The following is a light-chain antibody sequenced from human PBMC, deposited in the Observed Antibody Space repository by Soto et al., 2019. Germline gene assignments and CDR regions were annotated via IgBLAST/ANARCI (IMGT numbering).Light chain of an antibody. Sequence: DVPMTQSPSSLSASVGDRVTITCRASQDINSYLAWYQQKPGNAPKSLIYGASSLQTGVPSRFSGSESGTDFTLTISNLQPEDSATYYCQQYNIYPLTFGGGTKVETK. CDR2: GAS. V-gene: IGKV1D-16*01. CDR3: QQYNIYPLT. J-gene: IGKJ4*01. CDR1: QDINSY.